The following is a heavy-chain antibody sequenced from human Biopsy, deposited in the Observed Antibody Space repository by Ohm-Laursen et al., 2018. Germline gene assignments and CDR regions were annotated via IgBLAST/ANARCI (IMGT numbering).Heavy chain of an antibody. Sequence: SLRLSCAAPGFSFSSYGMHWVRQAPGKGLERVAVISDDGRNKYYIDSVRGRFTISRDNSKNTLYLQMNSLTAEDTALYYCAKRMFSFDSRDIFDYWGQGSLVTVTS. CDR3: AKRMFSFDSRDIFDY. J-gene: IGHJ4*02. CDR2: ISDDGRNK. D-gene: IGHD3-22*01. CDR1: GFSFSSYG. V-gene: IGHV3-30*18.